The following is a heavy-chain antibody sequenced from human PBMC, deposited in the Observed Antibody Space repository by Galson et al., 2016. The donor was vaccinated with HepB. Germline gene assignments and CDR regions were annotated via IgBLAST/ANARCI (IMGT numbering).Heavy chain of an antibody. D-gene: IGHD2-21*02. CDR2: IFYSGTT. J-gene: IGHJ5*01. Sequence: TLSLTCTVSGGSISRAKYYWSWIRQHPGRGLEWIGYIFYSGTTHYHPSLKSRVTISMDTSKNHFSLNLNSVTAADTAVYYCARTTGDCGGDCSWFDPWGQGTLVTVSS. CDR3: ARTTGDCGGDCSWFDP. V-gene: IGHV4-31*03. CDR1: GGSISRAKYY.